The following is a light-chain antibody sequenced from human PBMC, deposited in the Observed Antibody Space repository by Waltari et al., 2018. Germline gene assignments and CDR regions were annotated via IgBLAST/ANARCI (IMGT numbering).Light chain of an antibody. Sequence: VLTQSPGTLSLSPGERATLSCRASQSLTKRYLAWYQQKPGQAPRLLIFGASSRAAGIPDRISGGGSGTDFTLTISSLEPEDVAVYYCQQYGSSVLYTFGQGTKLEIK. V-gene: IGKV3-20*01. CDR2: GAS. J-gene: IGKJ2*01. CDR1: QSLTKRY. CDR3: QQYGSSVLYT.